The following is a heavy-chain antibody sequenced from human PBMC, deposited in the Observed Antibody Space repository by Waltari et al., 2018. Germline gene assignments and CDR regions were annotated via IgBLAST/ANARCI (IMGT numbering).Heavy chain of an antibody. CDR2: IGGGSGRN. CDR1: GGSISGYY. J-gene: IGHJ5*02. D-gene: IGHD3-3*01. CDR3: ARVGGYWGDYYDDNRFDV. Sequence: QVQLQESGPGLVKPSETLSLTCAVSGGSISGYYWSWIRQPPGKGLEWIGYIGGGSGRNEHNPALKSRATISRDTSKNQCSLKLSSVTAADTAVYYCARVGGYWGDYYDDNRFDVWGPGVLVTVSS. V-gene: IGHV4-59*12.